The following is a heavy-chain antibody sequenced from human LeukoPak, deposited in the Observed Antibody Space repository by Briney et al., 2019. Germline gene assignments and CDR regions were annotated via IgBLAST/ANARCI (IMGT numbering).Heavy chain of an antibody. D-gene: IGHD4-17*01. CDR1: GFTFSSYA. J-gene: IGHJ4*02. V-gene: IGHV3-23*01. CDR2: ISGSGGST. CDR3: ARAGRADGDYHYFEY. Sequence: GGSRRLSCAASGFTFSSYAMSWVRQAPGKGLEWVSAISGSGGSTYYADSVKGRFTISRDNSKNTLYLQMNSLRAEDTAVYYCARAGRADGDYHYFEYWGQGTLVTVSS.